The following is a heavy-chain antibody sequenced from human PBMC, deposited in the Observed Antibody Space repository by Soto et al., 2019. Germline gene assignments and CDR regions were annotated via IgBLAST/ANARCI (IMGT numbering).Heavy chain of an antibody. Sequence: GGSLRLSCAASGFTFSSYSMNWVRQAPGKGLEWVSSISSSSSYIYYADSVKGRFTISRDNAKNSLYLQMNSLRAEDTAVYYCARDVVAAAGTKYFQHWGQGTLVTVSS. D-gene: IGHD6-13*01. CDR1: GFTFSSYS. J-gene: IGHJ1*01. V-gene: IGHV3-21*01. CDR2: ISSSSSYI. CDR3: ARDVVAAAGTKYFQH.